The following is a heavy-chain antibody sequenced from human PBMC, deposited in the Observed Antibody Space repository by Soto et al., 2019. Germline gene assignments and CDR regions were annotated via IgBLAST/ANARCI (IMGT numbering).Heavy chain of an antibody. J-gene: IGHJ4*02. D-gene: IGHD1-26*01. CDR2: IYYSGST. CDR1: GGSISSGGYY. Sequence: QVQLQESGPGLVKPSQTLSLTCTVSGGSISSGGYYWSWIRQHPGKGLEWIGYIYYSGSTYYNPSRKGRVTISEDPAKNQFPRKLSPVTAGDPAVFWWAGRGGGGSSLDYWGQGTLVTVSS. V-gene: IGHV4-31*03. CDR3: AGRGGGGSSLDY.